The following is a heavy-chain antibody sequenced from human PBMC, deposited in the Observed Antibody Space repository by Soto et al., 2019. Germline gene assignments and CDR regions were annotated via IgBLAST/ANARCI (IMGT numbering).Heavy chain of an antibody. Sequence: GSLRLSCTASGFTFGDYAMSWFRQAPGKGLEWVGFIRSKAYGGTTEYAASVRVRFTISRDGSNSIAYLQMNSLKTEDTAVYYCTRVGNSNHYYYYYYMDVWGKGTTVTVSS. J-gene: IGHJ6*03. CDR2: IRSKAYGGTT. D-gene: IGHD4-4*01. CDR3: TRVGNSNHYYYYYYMDV. V-gene: IGHV3-49*01. CDR1: GFTFGDYA.